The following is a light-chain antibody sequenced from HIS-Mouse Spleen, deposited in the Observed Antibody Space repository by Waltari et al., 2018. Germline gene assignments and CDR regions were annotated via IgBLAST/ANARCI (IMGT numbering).Light chain of an antibody. CDR1: RSDVGGYHY. CDR2: DVS. V-gene: IGLV2-14*03. J-gene: IGLJ3*02. Sequence: QSALTQPASVSGSPGQSITISCTGTRSDVGGYHYVSWYQQHPGKAPKLMIYDVSNRPSGVSNRFSGSKSGNTASLTISGLQAEDEADYYCSSYTSSSTWVFGGGTKLTVL. CDR3: SSYTSSSTWV.